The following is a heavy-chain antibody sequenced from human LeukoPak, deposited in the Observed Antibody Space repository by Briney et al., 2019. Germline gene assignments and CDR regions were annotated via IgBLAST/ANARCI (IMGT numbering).Heavy chain of an antibody. Sequence: ASVKVSCKASGGTFSSYAISWVRQAPGQGLEWMGGIIPIFGTANYAQKFQGRVTITADESTSTAYMELSSLRSEDTAVYYCARTPYYYGSGSYYNGYYYYMDVWGKGTTVTISS. CDR3: ARTPYYYGSGSYYNGYYYYMDV. J-gene: IGHJ6*03. V-gene: IGHV1-69*13. D-gene: IGHD3-10*01. CDR1: GGTFSSYA. CDR2: IIPIFGTA.